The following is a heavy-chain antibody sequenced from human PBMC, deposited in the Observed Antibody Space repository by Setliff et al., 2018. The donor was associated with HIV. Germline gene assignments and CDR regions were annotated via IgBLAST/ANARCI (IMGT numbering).Heavy chain of an antibody. D-gene: IGHD6-25*01. Sequence: GGSLRLSCVAPGFTFSDYSMNWVRQAPGKGLEWVSYINNISSTISYADSVKGRFTISRDNAKSSLYLQMNSLRAEDTAVYYCTRTPRAAYWGRGTLVTVS. V-gene: IGHV3-48*01. CDR3: TRTPRAAY. CDR2: INNISSTI. J-gene: IGHJ4*02. CDR1: GFTFSDYS.